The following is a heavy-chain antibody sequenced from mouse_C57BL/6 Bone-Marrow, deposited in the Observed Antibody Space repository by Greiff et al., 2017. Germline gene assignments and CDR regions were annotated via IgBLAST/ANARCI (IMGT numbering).Heavy chain of an antibody. Sequence: VQLKESGPELVKPGASVKMSCKASGYTFTDYNMHWVKQSHGKSLEWIGYINPNNGGTSYNQKFKGKATLTVNKSSSTAYMELRSLTSEDSAVYYCARLYDYYGSFWGQGTTLTVSS. CDR3: ARLYDYYGSF. CDR2: INPNNGGT. V-gene: IGHV1-22*01. CDR1: GYTFTDYN. J-gene: IGHJ2*01. D-gene: IGHD1-1*01.